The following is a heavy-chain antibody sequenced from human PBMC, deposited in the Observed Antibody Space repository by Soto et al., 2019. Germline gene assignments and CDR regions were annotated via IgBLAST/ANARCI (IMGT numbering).Heavy chain of an antibody. Sequence: VESLKISCKGSGYSFTSYWICCGLQMPGKGLEWMGIIYPGDSDTRYSPSFQGQVTISADKSISTAYLQWSSLKASDTAMYYCARNRITGTTAAFDIWGQGTMVTVSS. D-gene: IGHD1-7*01. J-gene: IGHJ3*02. CDR2: IYPGDSDT. CDR1: GYSFTSYW. V-gene: IGHV5-51*01. CDR3: ARNRITGTTAAFDI.